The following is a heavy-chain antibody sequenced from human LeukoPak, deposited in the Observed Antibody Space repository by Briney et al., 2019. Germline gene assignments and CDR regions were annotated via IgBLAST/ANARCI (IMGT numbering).Heavy chain of an antibody. J-gene: IGHJ6*02. V-gene: IGHV3-9*01. Sequence: PGGSLRLSCAASGFTFDDYATHWVRQAPGKGLEWVSGISWNSGSIGYADSVKGRFTISRDNAKNSLYLQMNSLRAEDTALYYCAKDKNYYGMDVWGQGTTVTVSS. CDR3: AKDKNYYGMDV. CDR1: GFTFDDYA. CDR2: ISWNSGSI.